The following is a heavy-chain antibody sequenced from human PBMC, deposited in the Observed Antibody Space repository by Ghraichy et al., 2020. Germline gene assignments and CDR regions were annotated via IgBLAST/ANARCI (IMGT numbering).Heavy chain of an antibody. D-gene: IGHD4-17*01. CDR3: ARWTQEGYGDYIDY. CDR2: IYYSGST. J-gene: IGHJ4*02. CDR1: GGSISSSSYY. Sequence: SETLSLTCTVSGGSISSSSYYWGWIRQPPGKGLEWIGSIYYSGSTYYNPSLKSRVTISVDTSKNQFSLKLSSVTAADTAVYYCARWTQEGYGDYIDYWGQGTLVTVSS. V-gene: IGHV4-39*01.